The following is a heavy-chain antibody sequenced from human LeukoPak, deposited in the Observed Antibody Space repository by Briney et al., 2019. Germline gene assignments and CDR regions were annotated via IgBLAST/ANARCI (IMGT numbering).Heavy chain of an antibody. Sequence: ASETLSLTCAVYGGSFSGYYWSWIRQPPGKGLEWIGEINHSGSTNYNPSLESRVTISVDTSKNQFSLKLSSVTAADTAVYYCARTKYCSGGSCYSGSLDYWGQGTLVTVSS. J-gene: IGHJ4*02. CDR3: ARTKYCSGGSCYSGSLDY. CDR1: GGSFSGYY. D-gene: IGHD2-15*01. CDR2: INHSGST. V-gene: IGHV4-34*01.